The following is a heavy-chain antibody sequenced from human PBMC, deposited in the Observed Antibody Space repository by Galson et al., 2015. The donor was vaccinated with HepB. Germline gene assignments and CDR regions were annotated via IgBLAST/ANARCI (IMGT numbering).Heavy chain of an antibody. CDR2: IKQDGSEK. V-gene: IGHV3-7*03. D-gene: IGHD3-10*01. CDR3: ARVGVYGSGSYSAFDY. J-gene: IGHJ4*02. CDR1: GSTLSSYW. Sequence: SLRLSCAASGSTLSSYWMSWVRQAPGKGLEWVANIKQDGSEKYYVDSVKGRFTISRDNAKNSLYLQMNSLRAEDTAVYYCARVGVYGSGSYSAFDYWGQGTLVTVSS.